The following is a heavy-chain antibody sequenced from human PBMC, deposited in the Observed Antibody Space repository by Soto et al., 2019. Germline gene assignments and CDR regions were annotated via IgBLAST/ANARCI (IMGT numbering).Heavy chain of an antibody. CDR3: ERSPGGYYID. J-gene: IGHJ3*01. D-gene: IGHD3-9*01. CDR2: ISYDGSNK. CDR1: GFTFSSYA. V-gene: IGHV3-30-3*01. Sequence: GGSLRLSCSASGFTFSSYAMHWVRQAPGKGLEWVAVISYDGSNKHYADSVKGRFTISRDNAKNTLYLQMNSLRAEDTAVYYCERSPGGYYIDWGQGTMVTVPS.